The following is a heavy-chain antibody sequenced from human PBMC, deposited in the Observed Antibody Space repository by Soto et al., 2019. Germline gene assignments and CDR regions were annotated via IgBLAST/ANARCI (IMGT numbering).Heavy chain of an antibody. D-gene: IGHD6-19*01. CDR1: GFTLSSYV. CDR2: ISYAGNDN. CDR3: ARDRQQWLEPAGGALPF. V-gene: IGHV3-30-3*01. J-gene: IGHJ3*01. Sequence: GGSLRLSCAASGFTLSSYVMHWVRQAPGKGLEWVARISYAGNDNYYADSVKGRFTISRDNSKKTLYLQMTSLRADDTAVYYCARDRQQWLEPAGGALPFWGQGTMVTVSS.